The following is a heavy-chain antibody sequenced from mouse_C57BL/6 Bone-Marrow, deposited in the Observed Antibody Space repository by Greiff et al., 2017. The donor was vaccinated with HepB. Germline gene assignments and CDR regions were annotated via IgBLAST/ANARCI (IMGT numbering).Heavy chain of an antibody. CDR3: TRRGDYYGSSYDAMDY. CDR2: IDPETGGT. Sequence: QVQLKQSGAELVRPGASVTLSCKASGYTFTDYDMHWVKQTPVHGLEWIGAIDPETGGTAYNQKFKGKAILTADKSSSTAYMELRSLTSEDSAVYYCTRRGDYYGSSYDAMDYWGQGTSVTVSS. D-gene: IGHD1-1*01. V-gene: IGHV1-15*01. CDR1: GYTFTDYD. J-gene: IGHJ4*01.